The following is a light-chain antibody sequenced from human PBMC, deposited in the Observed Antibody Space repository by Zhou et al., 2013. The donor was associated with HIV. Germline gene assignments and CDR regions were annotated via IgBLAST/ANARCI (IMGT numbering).Light chain of an antibody. CDR3: SSYTSSRTYV. CDR1: SSDVGGYNF. CDR2: DVS. J-gene: IGLJ1*01. Sequence: QSALTQPASVSGSPGQSITISCTGTSSDVGGYNFVSWYQQHPGKAPKLMIYDVSKRPSGVSNRFSGSKSGNSASLTISGLQADDEADYYCSSYTSSRTYVFGTGTKVTVL. V-gene: IGLV2-14*01.